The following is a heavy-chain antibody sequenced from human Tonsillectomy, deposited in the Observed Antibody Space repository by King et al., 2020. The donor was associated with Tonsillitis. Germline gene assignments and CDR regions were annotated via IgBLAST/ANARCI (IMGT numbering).Heavy chain of an antibody. CDR2: IYWNDDK. D-gene: IGHD3-9*01. CDR1: GFSLSTSGVG. Sequence: KESGPTLVKPTQTLTLTCTFSGFSLSTSGVGVGWIRQPPGKALEWLALIYWNDDKRYSPSLKSRLTITKDTSKNQVVLTMTNMDPVDTATYYCAHSVLRYFDWLLGGCAFDIWGQGTMVTVSS. J-gene: IGHJ3*02. V-gene: IGHV2-5*01. CDR3: AHSVLRYFDWLLGGCAFDI.